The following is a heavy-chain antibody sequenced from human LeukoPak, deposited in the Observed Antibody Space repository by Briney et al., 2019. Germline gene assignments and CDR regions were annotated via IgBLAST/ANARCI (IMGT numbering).Heavy chain of an antibody. D-gene: IGHD1-26*01. V-gene: IGHV3-30*01. CDR1: GFIFRLYA. Sequence: GGSLRLSCAGSGFIFRLYAMHWVRQAPDTGVGRVAVISYDGNTRFYADSVKGRFTISRDNSKNTAFLQMNSLRAEDTAVYYCAREFQIVGSSPLDYWGQGTLVTVSS. CDR2: ISYDGNTR. CDR3: AREFQIVGSSPLDY. J-gene: IGHJ4*02.